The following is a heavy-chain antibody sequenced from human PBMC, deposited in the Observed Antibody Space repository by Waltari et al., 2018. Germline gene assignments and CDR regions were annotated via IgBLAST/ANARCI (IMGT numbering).Heavy chain of an antibody. J-gene: IGHJ1*01. D-gene: IGHD2-21*02. Sequence: QVQLVQSGAEVKKPGASVNVSCKASGYTFTGYYMHWVRQAPGQGLEWGGWINPNPGGTDYAQKCQGRVTMTRGTSISTAYMELNSLKSGDTAVYYCARGGNFAEDFQLWGQGTLVTVSS. CDR3: ARGGNFAEDFQL. CDR1: GYTFTGYY. V-gene: IGHV1-2*02. CDR2: INPNPGGT.